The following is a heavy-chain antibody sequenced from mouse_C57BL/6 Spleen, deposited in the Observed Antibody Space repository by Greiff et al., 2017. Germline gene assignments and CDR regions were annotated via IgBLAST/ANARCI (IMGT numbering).Heavy chain of an antibody. CDR3: ARAGTGY. V-gene: IGHV1-82*01. Sequence: QVQLKQSGPELVKPGASVKISCKASGYAFSSSWMNWVKQRPGTGLEWIGRIYPGDGDTNYTGKVKGKATLTAAKSSNTAYMQLSSLTSEDSAVYFCARAGTGYWGQGTTLTVSS. D-gene: IGHD4-1*01. CDR1: GYAFSSSW. CDR2: IYPGDGDT. J-gene: IGHJ2*01.